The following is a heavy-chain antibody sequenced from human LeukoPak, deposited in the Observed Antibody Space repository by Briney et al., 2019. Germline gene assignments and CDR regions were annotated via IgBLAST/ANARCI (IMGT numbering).Heavy chain of an antibody. Sequence: GGSLRLSCLTSGFTLSTNVMSWVRQAPGKGLEWISGISGSGASTYYADSVKGRFTIPRDDSRNTLYLQMNSLRGDDTAVYYCAKDVGKWESLHFFDYWGQGTLVTVSS. J-gene: IGHJ4*02. CDR3: AKDVGKWESLHFFDY. CDR2: ISGSGAST. D-gene: IGHD1-26*01. CDR1: GFTLSTNV. V-gene: IGHV3-23*01.